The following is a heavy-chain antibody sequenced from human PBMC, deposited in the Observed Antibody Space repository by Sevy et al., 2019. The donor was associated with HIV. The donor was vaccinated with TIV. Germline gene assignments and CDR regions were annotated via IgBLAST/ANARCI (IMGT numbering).Heavy chain of an antibody. J-gene: IGHJ4*02. CDR1: GFTFSSYA. CDR3: AKPPWIDQRAFEY. CDR2: ISGNVDNT. D-gene: IGHD2-2*03. Sequence: GGSLRLSCAASGFTFSSYAMSWVRQAPGKGLEWVSSISGNVDNTYYADSVKGRFIISRDNSKNTLYLQMNGLRAEDTAVYYCAKPPWIDQRAFEYWGQGTLVTVSS. V-gene: IGHV3-23*01.